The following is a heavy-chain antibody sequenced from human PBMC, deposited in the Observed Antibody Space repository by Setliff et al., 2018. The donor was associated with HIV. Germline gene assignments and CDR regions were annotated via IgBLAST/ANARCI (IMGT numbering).Heavy chain of an antibody. V-gene: IGHV4-39*07. CDR1: GGSISSSSYY. Sequence: SETLSLTCTVSGGSISSSSYYWGWIRQSPEKGLEWIGSIFHAGSTYYNPSLKSRVTISADTSKSQFSLKLTSVTAADTAAYFCARESPDGLDYWGQGTLVTVSS. CDR2: IFHAGST. J-gene: IGHJ4*02. D-gene: IGHD2-8*01. CDR3: ARESPDGLDY.